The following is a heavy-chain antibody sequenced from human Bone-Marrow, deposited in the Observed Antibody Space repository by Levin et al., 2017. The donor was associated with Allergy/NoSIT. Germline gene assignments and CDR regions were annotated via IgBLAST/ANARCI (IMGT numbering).Heavy chain of an antibody. Sequence: GESLKISCVGSGFIFSKHWMHWVRQVPGRGLVWVSHITTDGSTSYADSVKSRFTISRDNAKNTLYLQMDGLRADDTAVYFCAREDVASAGYFDNWGQGSLVTVSS. CDR2: ITTDGST. CDR1: GFIFSKHW. J-gene: IGHJ4*02. D-gene: IGHD6-13*01. CDR3: AREDVASAGYFDN. V-gene: IGHV3-74*01.